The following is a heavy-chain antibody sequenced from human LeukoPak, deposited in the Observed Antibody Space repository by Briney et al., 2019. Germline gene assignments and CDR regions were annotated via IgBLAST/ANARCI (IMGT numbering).Heavy chain of an antibody. D-gene: IGHD6-19*01. CDR1: GFTFSSYG. V-gene: IGHV3-30*18. Sequence: GGSLRLSCAASGFTFSSYGMHWVRQAPGKGLEWVAVISYDGSNKYYADSVKGRLTISRDNSKNTLYLQMNSLRAEDTAVYYCAKDSGQQPPIAVAGTLDYWGQGTLVTVSS. CDR2: ISYDGSNK. J-gene: IGHJ4*02. CDR3: AKDSGQQPPIAVAGTLDY.